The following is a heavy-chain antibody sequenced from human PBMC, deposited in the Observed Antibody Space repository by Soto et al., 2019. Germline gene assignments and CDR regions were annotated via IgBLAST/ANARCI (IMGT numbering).Heavy chain of an antibody. CDR2: ISTDGGST. D-gene: IGHD1-26*01. V-gene: IGHV3-64D*06. J-gene: IGHJ4*02. Sequence: GSLRLSCSASGFTFSNYAMYWVRQAPGKGLEYVSAISTDGGSTYYADSVKGRFTISRDNSKNTLYLQMSSLRAEDTAVYYCLKEGVGPTSPFDYWGQGTLVTVSS. CDR1: GFTFSNYA. CDR3: LKEGVGPTSPFDY.